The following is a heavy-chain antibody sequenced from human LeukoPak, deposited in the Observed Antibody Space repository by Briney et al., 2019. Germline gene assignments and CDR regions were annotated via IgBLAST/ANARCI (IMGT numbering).Heavy chain of an antibody. J-gene: IGHJ5*02. CDR3: ARGGRIAVADPNWFDP. D-gene: IGHD6-19*01. V-gene: IGHV4-39*07. Sequence: SETLSLTCTVSGGSISSSSYYWGWIRQPPGKGLEWIGSIYYSGSTYYNPSLKSRVTISVDTSKNQFSLKLSSVTAADTAVYYCARGGRIAVADPNWFDPWGQGTLVTVSS. CDR1: GGSISSSSYY. CDR2: IYYSGST.